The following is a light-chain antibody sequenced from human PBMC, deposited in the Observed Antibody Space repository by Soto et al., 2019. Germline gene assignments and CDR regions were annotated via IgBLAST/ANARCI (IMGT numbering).Light chain of an antibody. J-gene: IGKJ2*01. CDR1: QSVSSSY. CDR3: QQYGSFPYT. CDR2: GVS. Sequence: EIVLTQSPGTLSLSPGERATLSCRASQSVSSSYLAWYQQKPGQAPRLLIYGVSSRATGIPDRFSGSGSGTDFTLTISRLEPEDFAVYYCQQYGSFPYTFGQGTKLEIK. V-gene: IGKV3-20*01.